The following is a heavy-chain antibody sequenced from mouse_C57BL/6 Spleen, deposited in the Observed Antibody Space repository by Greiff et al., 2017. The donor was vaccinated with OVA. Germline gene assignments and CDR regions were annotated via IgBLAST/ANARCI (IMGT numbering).Heavy chain of an antibody. CDR1: GYTFTSYW. D-gene: IGHD1-1*01. J-gene: IGHJ1*03. CDR3: ARYYGSSYGYFDV. V-gene: IGHV1-52*01. Sequence: VQLQQPGAELVRPGSSEKLSCKASGYTFTSYWMHWVKQRPIQGLEWIGNIDPSDSETHYNQKFKDKATLTVDKSSSTAYMQLSSLTSEDSAVYYCARYYGSSYGYFDVWGTGTTVTVSS. CDR2: IDPSDSET.